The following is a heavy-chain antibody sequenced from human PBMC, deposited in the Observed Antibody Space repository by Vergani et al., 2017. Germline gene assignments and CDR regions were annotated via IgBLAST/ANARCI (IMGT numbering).Heavy chain of an antibody. V-gene: IGHV1-69*01. CDR1: GYTLSRYS. CDR3: ASGSVTMVRGPYVRYYYGMDV. J-gene: IGHJ6*02. Sequence: QVQLVQSGSELKKPGASVKVSCKASGYTLSRYSIYWVRQAPGQGLEWMGGIIPIFGTANYAQKFQGRVTITADESTSTAYMELSSLRSEDTAVYYCASGSVTMVRGPYVRYYYGMDVWGQGTTVTVSS. CDR2: IIPIFGTA. D-gene: IGHD3-10*01.